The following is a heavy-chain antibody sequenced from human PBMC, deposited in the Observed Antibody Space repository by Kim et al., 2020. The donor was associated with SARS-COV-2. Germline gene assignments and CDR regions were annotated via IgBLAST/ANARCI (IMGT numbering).Heavy chain of an antibody. Sequence: GGSLRLSCAASGFTFSSYAMSWVRQAPGKGLEWVSAISGSGGSTYYADSVKGRFTISRDNSKNTLYLQMNSLRAEDTAVYYCAKVTMVRFWSCYCFSDTAAENWFDSWGQGTLVTVSS. V-gene: IGHV3-23*01. D-gene: IGHD3-3*01. CDR1: GFTFSSYA. J-gene: IGHJ5*01. CDR2: ISGSGGST. CDR3: AKVTMVRFWSCYCFSDTAAENWFDS.